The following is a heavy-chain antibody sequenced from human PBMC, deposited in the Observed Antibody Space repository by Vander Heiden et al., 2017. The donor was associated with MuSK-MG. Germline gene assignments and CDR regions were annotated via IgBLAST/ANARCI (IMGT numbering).Heavy chain of an antibody. Sequence: EVQLVESGGGLVQPGRSLRLSCAASGFTFDDYAMHWVRQAPGKGLEWVSGISWNSGSIGEAYSVKGRFTIARDNAKNSLYMQMKSMRAEDTALYYGANADGVGAFDIWGQGTMVTVSS. V-gene: IGHV3-9*01. CDR2: ISWNSGSI. CDR1: GFTFDDYA. J-gene: IGHJ3*02. D-gene: IGHD4-17*01. CDR3: ANADGVGAFDI.